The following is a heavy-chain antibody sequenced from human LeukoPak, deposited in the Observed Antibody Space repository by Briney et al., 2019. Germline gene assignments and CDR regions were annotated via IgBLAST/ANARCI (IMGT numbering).Heavy chain of an antibody. J-gene: IGHJ6*02. CDR3: AKDLGVGYYDSSGRPVYYYYGMDV. D-gene: IGHD3-22*01. Sequence: GRSLRLSCAASGFTFNSYGMHWVRQAPGKGLEWVAVISYDGSNKYYADSVKGRFTISRDNSKNTLYLQMNSLRAEDTAVYYCAKDLGVGYYDSSGRPVYYYYGMDVWGQGTTVTVSS. CDR2: ISYDGSNK. V-gene: IGHV3-30*18. CDR1: GFTFNSYG.